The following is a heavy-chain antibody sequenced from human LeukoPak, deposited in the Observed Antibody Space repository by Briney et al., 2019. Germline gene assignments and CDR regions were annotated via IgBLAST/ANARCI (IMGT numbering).Heavy chain of an antibody. CDR3: ARGPYSNGWYYFDY. CDR2: VWYDGSNK. Sequence: GRSLGLSCAASGFTFSSYGIHWVRQAPGKGLEWVAVVWYDGSNKHYADSVKGRFTVSSDSSKNTLYLQMNSLRAEDTAVYYCARGPYSNGWYYFDYWGQGTLVTVSS. CDR1: GFTFSSYG. V-gene: IGHV3-33*01. J-gene: IGHJ4*02. D-gene: IGHD6-19*01.